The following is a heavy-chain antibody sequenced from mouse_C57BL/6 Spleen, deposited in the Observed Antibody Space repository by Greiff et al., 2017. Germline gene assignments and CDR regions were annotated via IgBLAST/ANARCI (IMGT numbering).Heavy chain of an antibody. CDR3: TRHDDRAFAY. D-gene: IGHD2-12*01. CDR1: GYTFTDYE. V-gene: IGHV1-15*01. Sequence: QVQLQQSGAELVRPGASVTLSCKASGYTFTDYEMHWVKQTPVHGLEWIGAIDPETGGTAYNQKFKGKAILTAEKSSSTAYMELRSLTSEDAAVYYGTRHDDRAFAYWGQGTLVTVSA. J-gene: IGHJ3*01. CDR2: IDPETGGT.